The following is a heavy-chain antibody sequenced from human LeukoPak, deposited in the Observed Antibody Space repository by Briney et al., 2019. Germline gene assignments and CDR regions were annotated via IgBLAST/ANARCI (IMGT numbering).Heavy chain of an antibody. Sequence: SQTLSLTCVISGDSVSSNSAAWNWIRQSPSRGLEWLGRTYYRSKWYNDYAESVKSRITINPDTSKNQFSLQLNSVTPEDTAVYYCAKGYCSSTSCYGSFDYWGQGTLVTVPS. V-gene: IGHV6-1*01. J-gene: IGHJ4*02. CDR3: AKGYCSSTSCYGSFDY. CDR2: TYYRSKWYN. D-gene: IGHD2-2*01. CDR1: GDSVSSNSAA.